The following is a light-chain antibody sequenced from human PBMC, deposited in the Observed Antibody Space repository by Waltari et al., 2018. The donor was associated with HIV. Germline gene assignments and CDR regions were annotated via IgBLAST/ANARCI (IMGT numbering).Light chain of an antibody. V-gene: IGKV4-1*01. CDR2: WAS. CDR3: QQTYTIPPT. CDR1: QNVFYSSNNKNY. Sequence: DIVMIQSPDSMTVSLGARATIKCKSSQNVFYSSNNKNYLSWYQQKPGQPPKLLISWASSRQSGVPERFSGSGSGTDFTLSINGLQAEDVAVYFCQQTYTIPPTFGGGTKVEIK. J-gene: IGKJ4*01.